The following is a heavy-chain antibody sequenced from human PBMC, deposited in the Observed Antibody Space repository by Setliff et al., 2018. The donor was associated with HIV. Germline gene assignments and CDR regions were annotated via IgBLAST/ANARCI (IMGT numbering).Heavy chain of an antibody. CDR2: IIPMPGIG. CDR1: GGTFSSYA. CDR3: ARTLSYDTSGYDPGY. V-gene: IGHV1-69*10. Sequence: SVKVSCKASGGTFSSYAISWVRQAPGQGLEWIGWIIPMPGIGKYAQRFQGRVTITADKASSTAYMELRSLRSEDAAVYYCARTLSYDTSGYDPGYWGQGTLVTVSS. D-gene: IGHD3-22*01. J-gene: IGHJ4*02.